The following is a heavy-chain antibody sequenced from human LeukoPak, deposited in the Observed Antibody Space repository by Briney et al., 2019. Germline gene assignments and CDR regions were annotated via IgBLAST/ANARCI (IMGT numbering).Heavy chain of an antibody. CDR3: ARVDWNYGFDY. V-gene: IGHV3-23*01. D-gene: IGHD1-7*01. Sequence: QTGGSLRLSCAASGFTFSNYAMSWVRQAPGKGLEWVSTISVSGGSTYYANSVKGRFTISRDNSKNSLYLQMNSLRAEDTAVYYCARVDWNYGFDYWGQGTLVTVSS. J-gene: IGHJ4*02. CDR2: ISVSGGST. CDR1: GFTFSNYA.